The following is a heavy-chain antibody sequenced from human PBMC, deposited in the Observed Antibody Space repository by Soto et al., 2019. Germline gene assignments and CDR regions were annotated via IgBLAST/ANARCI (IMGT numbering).Heavy chain of an antibody. Sequence: GESLKISCTGFGYTFTTFWISWVRQMPGRGLEWMGRIDPRDSYTNYSPSFQGHVTISADKSISTAYLQWGRLKASDTAMYYCARLYCSSSTCDSWFDPWGQGTLVTVSS. CDR2: IDPRDSYT. CDR3: ARLYCSSSTCDSWFDP. V-gene: IGHV5-10-1*01. D-gene: IGHD2-2*01. J-gene: IGHJ5*02. CDR1: GYTFTTFW.